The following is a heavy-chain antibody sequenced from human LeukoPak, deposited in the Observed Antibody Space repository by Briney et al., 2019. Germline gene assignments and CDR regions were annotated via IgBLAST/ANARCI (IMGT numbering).Heavy chain of an antibody. CDR3: TTDLRYYYDSSGYYPRTRLGY. J-gene: IGHJ4*02. D-gene: IGHD3-22*01. CDR2: IKSKTDGGTT. CDR1: GFIFSSYW. Sequence: GGSLRLSCAASGFIFSSYWMHWVRQAPGKGLEWVGRIKSKTDGGTTDYAAPVKGRFTVSRDDSKNTLYLQMNSLKTEDTAVYYCTTDLRYYYDSSGYYPRTRLGYWGQGTLVTVSS. V-gene: IGHV3-15*01.